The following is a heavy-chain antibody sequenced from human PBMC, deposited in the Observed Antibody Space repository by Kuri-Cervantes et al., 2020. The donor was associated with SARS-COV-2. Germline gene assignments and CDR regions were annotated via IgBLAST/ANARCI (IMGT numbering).Heavy chain of an antibody. J-gene: IGHJ4*02. CDR1: GYTFTDYY. CDR2: INPNNGGT. D-gene: IGHD3-22*01. Sequence: ASVKVSCKASGYTFTDYYIHWLRQAPGQGLEWMGWINPNNGGTDYAQRFQGWVTVTRDTSISTAYLQWSSLRASDTANYYCARRWYYGGSGYPDFWGQGTLVTVSS. V-gene: IGHV1-2*04. CDR3: ARRWYYGGSGYPDF.